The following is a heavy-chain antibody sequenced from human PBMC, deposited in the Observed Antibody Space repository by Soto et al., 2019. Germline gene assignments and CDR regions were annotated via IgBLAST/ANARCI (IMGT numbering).Heavy chain of an antibody. Sequence: QVQLQESGPGLVKPSETLSLTCTVSGGSVSSGSYYWSWIRQPPGKGLEWIGYIYYSGSTNYNPYLKSRVTISVDTSKNQFSLKLSSVTAADTAVYYCARDIVEVGSSDVYFHYWGQGTLVTVSS. CDR3: ARDIVEVGSSDVYFHY. J-gene: IGHJ4*02. CDR1: GGSVSSGSYY. CDR2: IYYSGST. V-gene: IGHV4-61*01. D-gene: IGHD2-15*01.